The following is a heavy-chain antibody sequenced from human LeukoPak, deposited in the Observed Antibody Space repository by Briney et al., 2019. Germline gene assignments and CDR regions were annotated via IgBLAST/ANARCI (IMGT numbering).Heavy chain of an antibody. CDR3: ARDEVRFLERHGMDV. D-gene: IGHD3-3*01. CDR1: GFTFSNFW. CDR2: IKQDETEK. Sequence: GESLRLSCTASGFTFSNFWMGWVRQAPGKGLEWVANIKQDETEKFYLGSVKGRFTISRDNAKNSLYLQMNSLRDEDTAVYYCARDEVRFLERHGMDVWGQGTTVTVSS. V-gene: IGHV3-7*01. J-gene: IGHJ6*02.